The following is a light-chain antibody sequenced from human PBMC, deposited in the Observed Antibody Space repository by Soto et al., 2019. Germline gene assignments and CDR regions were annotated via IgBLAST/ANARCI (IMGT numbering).Light chain of an antibody. CDR2: GNR. V-gene: IGLV1-40*01. Sequence: QSVLTQPPSVSGAPGQRVTISCTGSSSNLGAGYDVHWYQLLPGTAPKLLIYGNRNRPSGVPDRFSGSKSGTSASLAITGLQAVDGADYYCQSYDNSLGVCYVFGTGTKATVL. CDR3: QSYDNSLGVCYV. CDR1: SSNLGAGYD. J-gene: IGLJ1*01.